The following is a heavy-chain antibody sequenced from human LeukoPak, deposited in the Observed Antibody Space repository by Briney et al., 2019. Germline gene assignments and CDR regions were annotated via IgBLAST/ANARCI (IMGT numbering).Heavy chain of an antibody. Sequence: SETLSLTCTVSGGSISSYYWSWIRQPAGKGLEWIGRMSTSGSTNYNPSLKSRVTISVDTSKNQFSLKLSSVTAADTAVYYCAREGGYSYGDAPLHFDYWGQGTLVTVSS. J-gene: IGHJ4*02. CDR2: MSTSGST. CDR3: AREGGYSYGDAPLHFDY. CDR1: GGSISSYY. D-gene: IGHD5-18*01. V-gene: IGHV4-4*07.